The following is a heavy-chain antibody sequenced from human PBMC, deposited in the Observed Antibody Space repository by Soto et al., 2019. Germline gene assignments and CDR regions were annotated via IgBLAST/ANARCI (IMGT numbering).Heavy chain of an antibody. V-gene: IGHV3-48*03. Sequence: GGSLRLSCVASGFTFSSFEMNWMRQAPGKGPEWIAVINPSGRPMSYADSVKGRVTISRDNAENSVYLRMSSLRGEDTAMYYWATDSGWYTYNWFDPWGQGTRVTVSS. CDR1: GFTFSSFE. D-gene: IGHD6-19*01. CDR2: INPSGRPM. J-gene: IGHJ5*02. CDR3: ATDSGWYTYNWFDP.